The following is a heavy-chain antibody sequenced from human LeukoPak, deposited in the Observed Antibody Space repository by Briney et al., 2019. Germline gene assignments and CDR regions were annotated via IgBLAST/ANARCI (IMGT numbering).Heavy chain of an antibody. D-gene: IGHD3-22*01. J-gene: IGHJ4*02. CDR3: ATEIHYDSSGYYFDY. Sequence: SVKVSCKASGGTFSNYAISWVRQAPGQGLEWMGGIIPIFGTANYAQKFQGRVTITADESTSTAYMELSSLRSEDTAVYYCATEIHYDSSGYYFDYWGQGTLVTVSS. CDR2: IIPIFGTA. V-gene: IGHV1-69*13. CDR1: GGTFSNYA.